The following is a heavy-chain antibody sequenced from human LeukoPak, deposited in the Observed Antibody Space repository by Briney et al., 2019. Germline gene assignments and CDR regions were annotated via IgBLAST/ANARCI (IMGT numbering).Heavy chain of an antibody. D-gene: IGHD2-2*01. CDR1: GFTFSSYS. V-gene: IGHV3-48*02. Sequence: GRSLRLFCAASGFTFSSYSMNWVRQAPGKGLEWVSYISSTGSSIYYADSVKGRFTVSRDNAKNSMYLQMNSLRDEDTAVYYCARDLSQLYGALDYWGQGTLVTVSS. J-gene: IGHJ4*02. CDR2: ISSTGSSI. CDR3: ARDLSQLYGALDY.